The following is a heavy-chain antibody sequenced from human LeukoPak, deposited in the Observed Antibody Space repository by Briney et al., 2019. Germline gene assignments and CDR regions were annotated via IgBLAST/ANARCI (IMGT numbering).Heavy chain of an antibody. Sequence: GGSLRLSCAASGFTFSSYAMSWARQAPGKGLEWVSTISGNGGSTYYADSVKGRFTISRDNSKNTLYLQMNSLRAEDTAVYYCAKDPYCSSASCYQGNWFDPWGQGTLVTVSS. CDR3: AKDPYCSSASCYQGNWFDP. D-gene: IGHD2-2*01. V-gene: IGHV3-23*01. CDR1: GFTFSSYA. CDR2: ISGNGGST. J-gene: IGHJ5*02.